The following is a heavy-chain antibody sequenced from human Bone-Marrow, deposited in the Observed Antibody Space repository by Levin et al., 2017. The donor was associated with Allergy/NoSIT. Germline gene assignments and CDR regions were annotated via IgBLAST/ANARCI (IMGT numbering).Heavy chain of an antibody. CDR2: IWYDGSNK. CDR3: AREYRGGVIY. CDR1: GFTFSSYG. D-gene: IGHD3-10*01. J-gene: IGHJ4*02. V-gene: IGHV3-33*01. Sequence: GESLKISCAASGFTFSSYGMHWVRQAPGKGLEWVAVIWYDGSNKYYADSVKGRFTISRDNSKNTLYLQMNSLRAEDTAVYYCAREYRGGVIYWGQGTLVTVSS.